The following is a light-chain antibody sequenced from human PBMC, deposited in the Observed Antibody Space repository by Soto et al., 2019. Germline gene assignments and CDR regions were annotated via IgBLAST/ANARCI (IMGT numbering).Light chain of an antibody. CDR1: SSDVGGYSY. CDR3: CSYTGSYSYV. V-gene: IGLV2-11*01. J-gene: IGLJ1*01. CDR2: DVT. Sequence: QPVLTQPHSVSGSPGQSVTISCTGTSSDVGGYSYVSWYQQHPGKAPQLIIYDVTERPSGVPDRFSGSKSGNTASLTISGLQAEDEADYYCCSYTGSYSYVFGIGTKLTVL.